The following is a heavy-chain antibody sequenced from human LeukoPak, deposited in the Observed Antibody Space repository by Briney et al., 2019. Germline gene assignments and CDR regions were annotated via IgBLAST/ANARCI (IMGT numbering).Heavy chain of an antibody. D-gene: IGHD3-16*02. V-gene: IGHV3-43*02. Sequence: PGGSLRLSWAASGFTFYDSAMHWVRQAPGKGLEWVSLISGDGGSTYYADSVKGRFTISRDNSKNSLYLQMNSLRTEDTALYYCAKDSVWGSYRHPKPLDYWGQGTLVTVSS. CDR2: ISGDGGST. J-gene: IGHJ4*02. CDR1: GFTFYDSA. CDR3: AKDSVWGSYRHPKPLDY.